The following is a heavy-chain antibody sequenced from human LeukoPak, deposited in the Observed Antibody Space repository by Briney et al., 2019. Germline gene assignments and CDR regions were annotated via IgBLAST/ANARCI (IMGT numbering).Heavy chain of an antibody. CDR1: GFTLSSYG. D-gene: IGHD3-10*01. CDR3: ARGDYGSGSYPRIFDY. CDR2: IWYDGSNK. J-gene: IGHJ4*02. V-gene: IGHV3-33*01. Sequence: GRSLRLSCAASGFTLSSYGMHWVRQAPGKGLEWAAVIWYDGSNKYYADSVKGRFTISRDSSKNTVYLQMNSLRPEDTAVYYCARGDYGSGSYPRIFDYWGQGSLVTVSS.